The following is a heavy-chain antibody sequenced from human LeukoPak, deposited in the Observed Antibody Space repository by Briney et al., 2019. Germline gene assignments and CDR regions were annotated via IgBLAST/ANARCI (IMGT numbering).Heavy chain of an antibody. Sequence: PGGSLRLSCVASGITFSNYDMNWVRQAPGKGLEWVSFISSSSSYIYYSDSVKGRFTISRDNAKKSLYLQMNSLRAEDTAVYYCARGRYDSRIFDYWGQGTLVTVSS. CDR1: GITFSNYD. CDR2: ISSSSSYI. CDR3: ARGRYDSRIFDY. V-gene: IGHV3-21*01. D-gene: IGHD3-22*01. J-gene: IGHJ4*02.